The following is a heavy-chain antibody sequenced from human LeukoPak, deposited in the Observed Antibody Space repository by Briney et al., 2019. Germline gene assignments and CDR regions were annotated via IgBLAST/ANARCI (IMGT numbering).Heavy chain of an antibody. D-gene: IGHD1-1*01. V-gene: IGHV4-34*01. Sequence: SETLSLTCAVYGGSFNTYYWTWIRQPPGNGLEWIGEINHIGSTKYSPSLESRVTISVDTSKNQFSLKLSSVTAADTAVYFCARELATGAFDIWGQGTMVTVSS. CDR2: INHIGST. CDR3: ARELATGAFDI. J-gene: IGHJ3*02. CDR1: GGSFNTYY.